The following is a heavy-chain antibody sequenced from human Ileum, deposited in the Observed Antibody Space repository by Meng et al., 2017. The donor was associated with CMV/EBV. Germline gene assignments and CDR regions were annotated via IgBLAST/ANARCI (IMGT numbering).Heavy chain of an antibody. J-gene: IGHJ5*02. Sequence: QGPRQELGPGRVKPSQTLSLSCTVSGASISSGDYYWSWIRQPPGKGLEWIGYIFFSGNTYYNPSLNNRVIISIDTPRNQFSLKVDSVTAADTAVYYCARFRIAALGNLFDPWGHGTLVTVSS. V-gene: IGHV4-30-4*08. CDR2: IFFSGNT. CDR1: GASISSGDYY. D-gene: IGHD6-13*01. CDR3: ARFRIAALGNLFDP.